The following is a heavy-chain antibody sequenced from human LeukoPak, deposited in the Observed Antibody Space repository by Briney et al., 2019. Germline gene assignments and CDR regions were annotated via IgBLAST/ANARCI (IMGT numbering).Heavy chain of an antibody. V-gene: IGHV1-69*01. CDR3: ARFFYGSGGRNWFDP. Sequence: SVKVSCKASGGTFSSYAISWVRQAPGQGLEWMGGIIPTFGTANYAQKFQGRVTITADESTSTAYMELSSLRSEDTAVYYCARFFYGSGGRNWFDPWGQGTLVTVSS. CDR2: IIPTFGTA. J-gene: IGHJ5*02. CDR1: GGTFSSYA. D-gene: IGHD3-10*01.